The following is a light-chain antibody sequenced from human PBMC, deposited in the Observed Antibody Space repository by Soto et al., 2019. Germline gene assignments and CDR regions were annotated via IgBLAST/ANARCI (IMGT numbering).Light chain of an antibody. J-gene: IGKJ4*01. Sequence: DLQITQSPSTPSASVRDRVTITCRASQSISSWLAWYQQKPGKAPKLLIFDASSLESGTPSRFSGRRSGTQFTLTINGLQPDDFATYYCQQYDNYKPLTFGGGTKVDIK. CDR2: DAS. CDR3: QQYDNYKPLT. V-gene: IGKV1-5*01. CDR1: QSISSW.